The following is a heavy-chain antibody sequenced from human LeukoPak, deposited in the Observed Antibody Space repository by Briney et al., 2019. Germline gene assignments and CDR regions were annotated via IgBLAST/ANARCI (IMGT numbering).Heavy chain of an antibody. V-gene: IGHV1-8*03. D-gene: IGHD1-1*01. Sequence: ASVKVSCKASGYTFTSYDINWVRQATGQGLEWMGWMNPNSGNTGYAQKFQGGVTITRNTSISTAYMELSSLRSEDTAVYYCARGRVTGTTVYDYWGQGTLVTVSS. CDR2: MNPNSGNT. J-gene: IGHJ4*02. CDR3: ARGRVTGTTVYDY. CDR1: GYTFTSYD.